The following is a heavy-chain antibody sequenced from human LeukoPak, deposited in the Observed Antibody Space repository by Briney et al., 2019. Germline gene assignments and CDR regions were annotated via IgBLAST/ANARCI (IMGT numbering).Heavy chain of an antibody. Sequence: SETLSLTCTVSRVSISSGGYYWSWIRQHPGKGLEWIGYIHYSGSTYNNPSLKSRITISIDTTQNRFSLKLTSVTAADTAVYYCARRGYGGAMDAWGQGTTVTVSS. CDR2: IHYSGST. V-gene: IGHV4-31*03. CDR3: ARRGYGGAMDA. CDR1: RVSISSGGYY. J-gene: IGHJ6*02. D-gene: IGHD4/OR15-4a*01.